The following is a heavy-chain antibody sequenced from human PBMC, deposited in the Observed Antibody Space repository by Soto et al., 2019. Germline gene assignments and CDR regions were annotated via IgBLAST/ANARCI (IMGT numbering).Heavy chain of an antibody. Sequence: GGSLRLSCAASGFTVSSNYMSWVRQAPGKGLEWVSVIYSGGSTYYADSVKGRFTISRDNSKNTLYLQVNSLRAEDTAVYYCARVPPLEYRSSSDAFDIWGQGTMVTGSS. J-gene: IGHJ3*02. D-gene: IGHD6-6*01. CDR2: IYSGGST. V-gene: IGHV3-66*01. CDR1: GFTVSSNY. CDR3: ARVPPLEYRSSSDAFDI.